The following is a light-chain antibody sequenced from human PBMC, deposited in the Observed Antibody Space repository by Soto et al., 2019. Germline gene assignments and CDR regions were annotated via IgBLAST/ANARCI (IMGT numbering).Light chain of an antibody. V-gene: IGKV3-20*01. CDR3: QQYVTTPRT. CDR2: ATS. Sequence: EIVLTQSPGILSLSPGAGVTLSWRASQTVAYTSLAWYQQRPGQAPRLLIYATSTRATGTPDRFIGSGSGTAFTLTISRLEPEDFAVYYCQQYVTTPRTFGQGTKVE. CDR1: QTVAYTS. J-gene: IGKJ1*01.